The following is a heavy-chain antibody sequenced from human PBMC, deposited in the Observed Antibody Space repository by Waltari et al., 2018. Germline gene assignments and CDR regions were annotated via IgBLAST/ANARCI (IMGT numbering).Heavy chain of an antibody. Sequence: QVQLQESGPGLVKPSETLSLTCTVSGGSISSYYWSWIRQPPGKGLEWIGYIYYSGSTNYNPSLKSRVTISVDTSKNQFSLKLSSVTAADTAVYYCARMYYDYVWGSYSDYWGQGTLVTVSS. CDR2: IYYSGST. V-gene: IGHV4-59*01. CDR1: GGSISSYY. CDR3: ARMYYDYVWGSYSDY. J-gene: IGHJ4*02. D-gene: IGHD3-16*01.